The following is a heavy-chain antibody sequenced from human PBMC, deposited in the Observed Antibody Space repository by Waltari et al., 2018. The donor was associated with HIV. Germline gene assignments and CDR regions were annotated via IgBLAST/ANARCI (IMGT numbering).Heavy chain of an antibody. Sequence: QVQLQESGPGLVKPSENLSPTCTVSGGAIRNYYWNWMRHLPGKGLEWIGYIYSRGFTSYNPSLKSRVSISVDTSKNQFSLNLNYVSTADTAVYYCARSGYSSSWYLFDYWGQGTLVTVSS. CDR1: GGAIRNYY. CDR3: ARSGYSSSWYLFDY. D-gene: IGHD6-13*01. CDR2: IYSRGFT. V-gene: IGHV4-59*01. J-gene: IGHJ4*02.